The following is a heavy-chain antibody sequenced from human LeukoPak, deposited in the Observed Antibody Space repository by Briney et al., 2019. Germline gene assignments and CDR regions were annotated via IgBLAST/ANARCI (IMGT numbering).Heavy chain of an antibody. J-gene: IGHJ4*02. CDR1: GFITFNSYA. Sequence: GGSLRLSCAASGFITFNSYAMSWVRQAPGKGLEWVANIKQDGSEKYYVDSVKGRFTISRDNAKNSLYLQMNSLRAEDTAVYYCARERNTIGYWGQGTLVTVSS. CDR2: IKQDGSEK. V-gene: IGHV3-7*01. D-gene: IGHD5-24*01. CDR3: ARERNTIGY.